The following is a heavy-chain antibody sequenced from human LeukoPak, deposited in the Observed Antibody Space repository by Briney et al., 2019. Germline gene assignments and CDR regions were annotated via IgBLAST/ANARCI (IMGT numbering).Heavy chain of an antibody. V-gene: IGHV4-34*01. Sequence: PSETLSLTCAVYGGSFSGYYWSWIRQPPGKGLEWIGEINHSGSTNYNPSLKSRVTISVDTSKNQFSLKLSSVTAADTAVYYCARDEVDGYYYEDYWGQGTLVTVSS. CDR1: GGSFSGYY. CDR3: ARDEVDGYYYEDY. CDR2: INHSGST. D-gene: IGHD3-22*01. J-gene: IGHJ4*02.